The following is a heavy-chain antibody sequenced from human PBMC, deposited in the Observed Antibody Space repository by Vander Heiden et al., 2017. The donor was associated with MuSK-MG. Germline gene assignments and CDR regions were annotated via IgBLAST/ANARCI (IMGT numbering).Heavy chain of an antibody. CDR3: ASRHGDAFDI. CDR2: INHSGST. Sequence: QVQLQQWGAGLLKPSETLSLTCAVYGGSFSGYYWSWIRQPPGKGLEWIGEINHSGSTNYNPSLKSRVTISVDTSKNQFSLQMSSVTAADTAVYYCASRHGDAFDIWGQGTMVTVSS. V-gene: IGHV4-34*01. J-gene: IGHJ3*02. CDR1: GGSFSGYY.